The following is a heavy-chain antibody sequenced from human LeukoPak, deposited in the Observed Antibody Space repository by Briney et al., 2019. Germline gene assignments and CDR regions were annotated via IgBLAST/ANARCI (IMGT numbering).Heavy chain of an antibody. CDR3: ARRGYSLVY. Sequence: SETLSLTCAVYGGSFSGYYWSWIRQPPGKGREWIGEINHSGSTNYNPSLKSRVTISVDTSKNQFSLKLSSVTAADTAVYYCARRGYSLVYWGQGTLVTVSS. D-gene: IGHD5-18*01. J-gene: IGHJ4*02. V-gene: IGHV4-34*01. CDR2: INHSGST. CDR1: GGSFSGYY.